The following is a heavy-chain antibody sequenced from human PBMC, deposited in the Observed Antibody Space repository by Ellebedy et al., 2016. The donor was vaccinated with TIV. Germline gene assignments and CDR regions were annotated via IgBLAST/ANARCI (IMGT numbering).Heavy chain of an antibody. J-gene: IGHJ4*02. CDR3: ASVKYGSHVDY. D-gene: IGHD6-19*01. Sequence: GESLKISCAASGFTFSSYWMSWVRQAPGKGLEWVANINQDGSEKYYVDSVKGRFTISRDNAKNSLSLLMNSLRAEDTAVYYGASVKYGSHVDYWGQGTLVTVSS. CDR1: GFTFSSYW. V-gene: IGHV3-7*01. CDR2: INQDGSEK.